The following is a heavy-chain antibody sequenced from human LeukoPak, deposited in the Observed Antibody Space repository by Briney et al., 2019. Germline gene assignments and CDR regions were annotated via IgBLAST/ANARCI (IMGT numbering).Heavy chain of an antibody. CDR2: IYSGGDT. Sequence: GGSLRLSCAASGFTFSSYAMSWVRQAPGKGLEWVSVIYSGGDTYHADSVKGRFTISRDNSKNMIYLEMSSLKAEDTAVYYCARGPYWGQGTPVTVSS. J-gene: IGHJ4*02. CDR1: GFTFSSYA. CDR3: ARGPY. V-gene: IGHV3-66*01.